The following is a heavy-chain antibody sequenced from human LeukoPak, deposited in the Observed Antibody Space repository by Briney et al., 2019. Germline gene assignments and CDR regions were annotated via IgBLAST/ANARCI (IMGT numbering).Heavy chain of an antibody. V-gene: IGHV4-59*01. CDR2: IYYSGTT. Sequence: SETLSLTCTVSGGSISSYYWSWIRQPPGKGLEWIGYIYYSGTTNYNPSLKSRVTISEDSSKNQFSLKLSSVTAADTAVYYCARDSSSSIDYWGQGTLVTVSS. D-gene: IGHD6-6*01. J-gene: IGHJ4*02. CDR1: GGSISSYY. CDR3: ARDSSSSIDY.